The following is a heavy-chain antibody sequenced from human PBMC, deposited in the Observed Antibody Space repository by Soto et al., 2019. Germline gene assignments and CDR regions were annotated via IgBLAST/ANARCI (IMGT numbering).Heavy chain of an antibody. CDR2: IIPIFGTA. CDR3: AGGRGYLGLGRPFCL. J-gene: IGHJ1*01. Sequence: QVQLVQSGAEVKKPGSSVKVSCKASGGTFSSYAISWVRQAPGQGLEWMGGIIPIFGTANYAQKFQGRVTITGDESKSNGYMEVSRLNSEEKAVYSFAGGRGYLGLGRPFCLWGQGNLVTVSS. D-gene: IGHD3-10*01. CDR1: GGTFSSYA. V-gene: IGHV1-69*01.